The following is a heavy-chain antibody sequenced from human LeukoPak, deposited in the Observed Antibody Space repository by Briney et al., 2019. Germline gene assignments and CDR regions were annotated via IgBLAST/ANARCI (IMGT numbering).Heavy chain of an antibody. Sequence: SVKVSCKASGGTFSNFAITWVRQAPRQGLEWMGGITPIFNSANYAQRFQGRVTITADKPTSTAYMELSSLTSEDTAVYYCARVERTQTTVTLGGYYIMDVWGKGTMVTVSS. CDR2: ITPIFNSA. J-gene: IGHJ6*04. CDR1: GGTFSNFA. CDR3: ARVERTQTTVTLGGYYIMDV. D-gene: IGHD4/OR15-4a*01. V-gene: IGHV1-69*06.